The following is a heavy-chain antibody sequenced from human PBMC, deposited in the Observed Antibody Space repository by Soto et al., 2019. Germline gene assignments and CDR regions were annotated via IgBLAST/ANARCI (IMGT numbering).Heavy chain of an antibody. J-gene: IGHJ6*02. D-gene: IGHD5-12*01. CDR1: GFTFSSYA. CDR2: ISYDGSNK. CDR3: ARDRYSGYDFYYYYGMDV. Sequence: QVQLVESGGGVVQPGRSLRLSCAASGFTFSSYAMHWVRQAPGKGLEWVAVISYDGSNKYYADSVKGRFTISRDNSKNTLYLQMNSLRAEDTAVYYCARDRYSGYDFYYYYGMDVWGQGTTVTASS. V-gene: IGHV3-30-3*01.